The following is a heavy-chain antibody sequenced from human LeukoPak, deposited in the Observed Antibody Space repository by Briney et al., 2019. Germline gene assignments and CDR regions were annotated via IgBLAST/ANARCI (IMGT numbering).Heavy chain of an antibody. CDR2: ISGSGGST. CDR3: ARDPEGSGSCESSYGMDV. J-gene: IGHJ6*02. V-gene: IGHV3-23*01. Sequence: GGSLRLSCAASGFTFSSYAMSWVRQAPGKGLEWVSAISGSGGSTYYADSVKGRFTISRDNSKNTLYLQMNSLRAEDTAVYYCARDPEGSGSCESSYGMDVWGQGTTVTVPS. CDR1: GFTFSSYA. D-gene: IGHD3-10*01.